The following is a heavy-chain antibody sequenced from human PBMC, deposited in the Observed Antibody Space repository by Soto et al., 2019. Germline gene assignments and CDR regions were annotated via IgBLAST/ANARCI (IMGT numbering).Heavy chain of an antibody. D-gene: IGHD4-17*01. CDR3: SRVTGRYYSGMDV. Sequence: QVQLQQWGAGLLKPSETLSLTCAVYGGSFSGYYWSWIRQPPGKGLEWIGEINHSGSTNYNPSLKTRVTLSVDTSKTPFSLKLRSVTAADPPVFSCSRVTGRYYSGMDVWGPGTTVTVSS. V-gene: IGHV4-34*01. CDR2: INHSGST. CDR1: GGSFSGYY. J-gene: IGHJ6*02.